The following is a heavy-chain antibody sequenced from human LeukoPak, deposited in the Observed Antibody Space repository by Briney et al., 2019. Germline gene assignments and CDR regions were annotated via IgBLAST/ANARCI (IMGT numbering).Heavy chain of an antibody. CDR1: GGSFSGYY. V-gene: IGHV4-34*01. CDR3: AREKRPVNAFDI. CDR2: INHSGST. Sequence: SETLSLTCAVYGGSFSGYYWSWIRQPPGKGLEWIGEINHSGSTNYNPSLKSRVTISVDTSKNQFSLKLSSVTAADTAVYYCAREKRPVNAFDIWGQGTMVTVSS. J-gene: IGHJ3*02.